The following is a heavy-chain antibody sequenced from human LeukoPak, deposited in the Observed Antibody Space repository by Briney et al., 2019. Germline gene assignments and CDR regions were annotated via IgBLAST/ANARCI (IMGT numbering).Heavy chain of an antibody. CDR1: GFTFDDYA. Sequence: SLRLSCAASGFTFDDYAMHWVRQAPGKGLEWVSGISWNSGSIGYADSVKGRFTISRDNAKNSLYLQMNSLRAEDTAVYYCAKDPDCTSGVCYTFFDYWGQGTLVTVSS. CDR3: AKDPDCTSGVCYTFFDY. V-gene: IGHV3-9*01. D-gene: IGHD2-8*01. CDR2: ISWNSGSI. J-gene: IGHJ4*02.